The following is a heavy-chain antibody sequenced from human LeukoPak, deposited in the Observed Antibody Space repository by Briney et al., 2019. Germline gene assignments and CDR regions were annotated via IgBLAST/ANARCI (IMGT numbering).Heavy chain of an antibody. J-gene: IGHJ4*02. CDR2: ISSSGSYI. Sequence: GGSLRLSCAASGFTFSSYSMNWVRQAPGKGLEWVSSISSSGSYIYFADSMKGRFTISKDNAGNSVYLQMNSLRVDDTAVYFCARDVSRDVSCYTDWGQGTLVTVSS. D-gene: IGHD2-2*02. V-gene: IGHV3-21*01. CDR1: GFTFSSYS. CDR3: ARDVSRDVSCYTD.